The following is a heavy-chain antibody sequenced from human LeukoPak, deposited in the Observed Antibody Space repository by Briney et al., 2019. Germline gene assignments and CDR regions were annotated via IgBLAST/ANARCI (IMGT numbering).Heavy chain of an antibody. V-gene: IGHV3-23*01. J-gene: IGHJ4*02. CDR2: ISDSGGST. Sequence: GGSLRLSCAASGFTFSSYAMSWVRQAPGKGLEWVSAISDSGGSTYYADSVKGRFTISRDNSKNTLYLQMNSLRAEDTAVYYCAKLHAVAQLVAFDYWGQGTLVTVSS. D-gene: IGHD6-13*01. CDR3: AKLHAVAQLVAFDY. CDR1: GFTFSSYA.